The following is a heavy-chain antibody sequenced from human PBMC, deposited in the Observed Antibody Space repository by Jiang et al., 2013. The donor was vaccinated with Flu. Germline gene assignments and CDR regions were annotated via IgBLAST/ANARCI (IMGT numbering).Heavy chain of an antibody. CDR2: ISGRGDDT. CDR1: GLTFSSYA. J-gene: IGHJ4*02. D-gene: IGHD3-10*01. CDR3: AKGGHFSPFDY. Sequence: RLSCAASGLTFSSYAMTWVRQASEKGLEWVSTISGRGDDTYYADSVKGRFTISRDNSKNAVYLQMNSLRVEDTAIYYCAKGGHFSPFDYWGQGTLVTVSS. V-gene: IGHV3-23*01.